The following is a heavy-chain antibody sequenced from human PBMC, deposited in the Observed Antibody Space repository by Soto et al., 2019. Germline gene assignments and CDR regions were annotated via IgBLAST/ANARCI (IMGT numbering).Heavy chain of an antibody. CDR3: ARGKWLEPYYFDY. D-gene: IGHD5-12*01. CDR1: GFTFSSYG. Sequence: GGSLRLSCAASGFTFSSYGMHWVRQAPGKGLEWVAVIWYDGSNKYYADSVKGRFTISRDNSKNTLYLQMNSLRAEDTAVYYCARGKWLEPYYFDYWGQRTLVTVSS. J-gene: IGHJ4*02. CDR2: IWYDGSNK. V-gene: IGHV3-33*01.